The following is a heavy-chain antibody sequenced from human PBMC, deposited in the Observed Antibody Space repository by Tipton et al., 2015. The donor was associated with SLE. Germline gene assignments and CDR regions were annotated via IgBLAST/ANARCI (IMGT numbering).Heavy chain of an antibody. D-gene: IGHD3-22*01. J-gene: IGHJ6*03. CDR1: GGSFSGYY. CDR2: INHSGST. CDR3: ARGGGSGYYYYYMDV. Sequence: TLSLTCAVYGGSFSGYYWSWIRQPPGKGLEWIGEINHSGSTNYNPSLKSRVTISVDTSKNQFSLKLSSVTAADTAVYYCARGGGSGYYYYYMDVWGKGTTVTVSS. V-gene: IGHV4-34*01.